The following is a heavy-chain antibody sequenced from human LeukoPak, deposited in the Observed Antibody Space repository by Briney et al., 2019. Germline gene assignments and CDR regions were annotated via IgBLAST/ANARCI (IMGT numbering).Heavy chain of an antibody. Sequence: PSETLSLTCTVSGGSISSYYWSWIRQPPGKGLEWIGYIYYSGSTNYNPSLKSRVTISVDTSKNQFSLKLSSVTAADTAVYYCASGLGQYCYYYYTDVWGKGTTVTVSS. CDR3: ASGLGQYCYYYYTDV. V-gene: IGHV4-59*01. J-gene: IGHJ6*03. CDR2: IYYSGST. CDR1: GGSISSYY. D-gene: IGHD7-27*01.